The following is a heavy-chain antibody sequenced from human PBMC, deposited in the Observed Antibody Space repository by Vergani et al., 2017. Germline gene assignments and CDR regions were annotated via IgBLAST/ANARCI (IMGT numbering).Heavy chain of an antibody. Sequence: QVQLHESGPGLVKPSETLSLICSVSGVSLQSGSFYWTWIRQTAERRLEWMGRVYPRGTTNYNPSLNGRVTIFVDKSKNLSSLRLNSVTAADTAVYYCAGGETRTDWFDPWGQGTLVTVSS. CDR3: AGGETRTDWFDP. CDR2: VYPRGTT. V-gene: IGHV4-61*02. D-gene: IGHD3-16*01. CDR1: GVSLQSGSFY. J-gene: IGHJ5*02.